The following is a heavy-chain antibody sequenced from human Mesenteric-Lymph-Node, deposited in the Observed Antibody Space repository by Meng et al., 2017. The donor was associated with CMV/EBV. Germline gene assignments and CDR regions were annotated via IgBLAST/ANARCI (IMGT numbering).Heavy chain of an antibody. Sequence: SGPTLVKPTETLTLTCIVSGFSLSNARMGVSWIRQPPGQALEWLAHIFSNDGKFYSSSLKSRLTISKGTSKDHVVLTMTNMDPVDTATYYCTQLFCGTSSCITAFDSWGQGTLVTVSS. J-gene: IGHJ4*02. CDR2: IFSNDGK. D-gene: IGHD2-2*01. V-gene: IGHV2-26*01. CDR1: GFSLSNARMG. CDR3: TQLFCGTSSCITAFDS.